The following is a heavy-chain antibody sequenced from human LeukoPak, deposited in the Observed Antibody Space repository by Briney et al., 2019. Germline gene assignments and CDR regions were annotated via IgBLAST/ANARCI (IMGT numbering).Heavy chain of an antibody. CDR3: ARVDQSGFLEWLFLDY. D-gene: IGHD3-3*01. CDR1: GFTFSSYA. Sequence: GGSLRLSCAASGFTFSSYAMSWVRQAPGKGLEWVSAISGGGGSTYYADSVKGRFTISRDNAKNSLYLQMNSLRAEDTAVYYCARVDQSGFLEWLFLDYWGQGTLVTVSS. J-gene: IGHJ4*02. CDR2: ISGGGGST. V-gene: IGHV3-23*01.